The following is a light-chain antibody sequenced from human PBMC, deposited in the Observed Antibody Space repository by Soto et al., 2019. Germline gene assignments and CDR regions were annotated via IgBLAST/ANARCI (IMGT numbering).Light chain of an antibody. CDR1: RSISNW. CDR2: DAS. V-gene: IGKV1-5*01. J-gene: IGKJ4*01. Sequence: QMKQSPSTLSASVGDRVTITCRASRSISNWLAWYQQRPGIAPKLLIFDASILQSGVPSRFSGSGSGTEFTLSISRLQTDDFATYYCQQYGSFSPITFGGGTKVDIK. CDR3: QQYGSFSPIT.